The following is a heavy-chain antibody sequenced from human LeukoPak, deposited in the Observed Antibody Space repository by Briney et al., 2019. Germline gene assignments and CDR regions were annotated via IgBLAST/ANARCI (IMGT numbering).Heavy chain of an antibody. J-gene: IGHJ4*02. CDR2: MNPNSGNT. V-gene: IGHV1-8*03. CDR3: ARGGSRRPLGY. Sequence: ASVKVSCKASGGTFSSYAISWVRQATGQGLEWMGWMNPNSGNTGYAQKFQGRVTITRNTSISTAYMELSSLRSEDTAVYYCARGGSRRPLGYWGQGTLVTVSS. D-gene: IGHD1-26*01. CDR1: GGTFSSYA.